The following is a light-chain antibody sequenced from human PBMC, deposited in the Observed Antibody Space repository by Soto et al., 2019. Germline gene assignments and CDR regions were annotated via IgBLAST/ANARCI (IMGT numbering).Light chain of an antibody. J-gene: IGKJ2*01. Sequence: EIVFAQFPGTLSFSPGERATPSCQASQSVSSSYLAWYQQKPGQAPRLLIYGASSRATGIPDRFSGSGSGTDFTLTISRLEPEDFAVYYCQQYGGSPLYTFGQGTKVDIK. CDR2: GAS. CDR3: QQYGGSPLYT. V-gene: IGKV3-20*01. CDR1: QSVSSSY.